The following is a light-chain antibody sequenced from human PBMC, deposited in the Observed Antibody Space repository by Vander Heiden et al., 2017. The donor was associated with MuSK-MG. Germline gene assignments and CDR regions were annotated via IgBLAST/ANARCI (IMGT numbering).Light chain of an antibody. CDR2: DVS. Sequence: QSALTQPASVSGSPGQSITISCTGTSSDVGGYNYVSWYQQHPGKAPKLIIYDVSNRPSGVSNRFSGSKSDNTASLTISGLQAEDEADYFCSSYTSNSTYVFGTGTQVTVL. J-gene: IGLJ1*01. CDR3: SSYTSNSTYV. CDR1: SSDVGGYNY. V-gene: IGLV2-14*03.